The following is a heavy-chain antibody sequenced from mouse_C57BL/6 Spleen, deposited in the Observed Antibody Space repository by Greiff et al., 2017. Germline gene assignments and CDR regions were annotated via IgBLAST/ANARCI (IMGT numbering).Heavy chain of an antibody. D-gene: IGHD2-4*01. V-gene: IGHV1-81*01. CDR1: GYTFTSYG. CDR3: AREGIYYDYEKYAMDY. CDR2: FYPRSGNT. Sequence: QVQLQQSGAELARPGASVKLSCKASGYTFTSYGLSWVKQRTGQGLEWIGEFYPRSGNTYYNEKFKGKATLTADKSSSTAYMELRNLTSEDSAVYFCAREGIYYDYEKYAMDYWGQGTSVTVSS. J-gene: IGHJ4*01.